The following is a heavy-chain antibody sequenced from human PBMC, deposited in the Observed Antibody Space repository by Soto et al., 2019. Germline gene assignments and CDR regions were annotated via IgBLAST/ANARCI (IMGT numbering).Heavy chain of an antibody. CDR1: GGTFSSYA. CDR2: IIPIFGTA. V-gene: IGHV1-69*01. CDR3: ARFPAAISETTVTTVFDY. Sequence: QVQLVQSGAEVKKPGSSVKVSCKASGGTFSSYAISWVRQAPGQGLEWMGGIIPIFGTANYAQKFQGRVTDYAGETTDKALLELSNLRTEGKALYLLARFPAAISETTVTTVFDYWGQGTLVTVSS. D-gene: IGHD4-4*01. J-gene: IGHJ4*02.